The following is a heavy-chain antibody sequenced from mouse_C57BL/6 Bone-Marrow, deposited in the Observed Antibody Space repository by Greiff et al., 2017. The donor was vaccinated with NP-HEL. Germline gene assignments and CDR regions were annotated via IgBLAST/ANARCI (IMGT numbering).Heavy chain of an antibody. Sequence: VQVVESGAELVKPGASVTMSCKASGYTFTTYPIEWVKQNHGKSLEWIGNFHPYNDDTEYNEKFKNKATLTVEKSSSTVYLELSRLTSDDSSVYYCARGGNYWYYFDYWGQGTTLTVSS. CDR3: ARGGNYWYYFDY. V-gene: IGHV1-47*01. J-gene: IGHJ2*01. D-gene: IGHD2-1*01. CDR2: FHPYNDDT. CDR1: GYTFTTYP.